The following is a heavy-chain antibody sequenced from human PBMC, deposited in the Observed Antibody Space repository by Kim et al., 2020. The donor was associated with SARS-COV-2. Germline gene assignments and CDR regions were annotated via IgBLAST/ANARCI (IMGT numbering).Heavy chain of an antibody. CDR1: GYTFTSYD. Sequence: ASVKVSCKASGYTFTSYDINWVRQATGQGLEWMGWMNPNSGNTGYAQKFQGRVTMTRNTSISTAYMELSSLRSEDTAVYYCARGVVPAARIYYYYMDVWGKGTTVTVSS. CDR3: ARGVVPAARIYYYYMDV. D-gene: IGHD2-2*01. V-gene: IGHV1-8*01. J-gene: IGHJ6*03. CDR2: MNPNSGNT.